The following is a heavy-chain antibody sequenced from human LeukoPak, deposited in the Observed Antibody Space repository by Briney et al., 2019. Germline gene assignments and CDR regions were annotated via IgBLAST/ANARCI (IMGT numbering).Heavy chain of an antibody. Sequence: ASVKVSCKASGYTFTGYYMHWVRQAPGQGLEWMGRINPNSGGTNYAQKFQGRVTMTRDTSISTAYMELSRLRSDDTAVYYCARESGRYDSPPDYWGQGTLVTVSS. J-gene: IGHJ4*02. CDR3: ARESGRYDSPPDY. D-gene: IGHD3-22*01. CDR2: INPNSGGT. V-gene: IGHV1-2*06. CDR1: GYTFTGYY.